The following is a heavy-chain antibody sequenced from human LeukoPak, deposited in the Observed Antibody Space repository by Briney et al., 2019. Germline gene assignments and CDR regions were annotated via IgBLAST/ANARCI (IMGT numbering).Heavy chain of an antibody. V-gene: IGHV4-34*01. CDR3: AGATEGYSSSVVYMDV. CDR2: INHSGST. CDR1: DGSFTDYH. J-gene: IGHJ6*03. D-gene: IGHD6-6*01. Sequence: PSETLSLTCAVYDGSFTDYHWTWIRQPPGKGLEWIGEINHSGSTRYSPSLKSRVTISVDTPKNQFSLKLSSVTAADTAVYYCAGATEGYSSSVVYMDVWGKGTTVTVSS.